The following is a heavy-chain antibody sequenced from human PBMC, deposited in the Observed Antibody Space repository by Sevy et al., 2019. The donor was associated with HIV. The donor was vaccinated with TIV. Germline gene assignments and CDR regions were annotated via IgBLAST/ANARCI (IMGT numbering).Heavy chain of an antibody. CDR3: AREGITMVRGVIIAFDY. V-gene: IGHV1-18*01. CDR2: ISVYNGNT. CDR1: GYTFTSYG. Sequence: ASVKVSCKASGYTFTSYGMSWVRQAPGQGLEWMGWISVYNGNTNYAQKLQDTVTMTTDTSTSTAYMELRSLRSDDTAVYYCAREGITMVRGVIIAFDYWGQGTLVTVSS. J-gene: IGHJ4*02. D-gene: IGHD3-10*01.